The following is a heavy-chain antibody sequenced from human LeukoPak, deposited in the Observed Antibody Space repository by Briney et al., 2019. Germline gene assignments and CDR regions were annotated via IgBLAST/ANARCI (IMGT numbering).Heavy chain of an antibody. J-gene: IGHJ6*03. CDR1: GGSISSSSYY. V-gene: IGHV4-39*01. CDR2: IYYSGST. Sequence: SETLSLTCTVSGGSISSSSYYWGWIRQPPGKGLEWIGSIYYSGSTYYNPSLKSRVTISVDTSKNQFSLKLSSVTAADTAVYYCARLPSYYYYYMDVWGKGTTVTISS. CDR3: ARLPSYYYYYMDV.